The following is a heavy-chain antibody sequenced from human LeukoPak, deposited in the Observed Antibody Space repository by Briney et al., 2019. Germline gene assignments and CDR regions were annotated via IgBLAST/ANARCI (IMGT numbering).Heavy chain of an antibody. CDR1: GFTFSSYA. CDR3: VKSYSSSWPAFDY. D-gene: IGHD6-13*01. Sequence: GGSLRLSCSASGFTFSSYAMHWVRQAPGKGLEYVSAISSNGGSTYYADSVKGRFTISRDNSKNTLYLQMSSLRAEDTAVCYCVKSYSSSWPAFDYWGQGTLVTVSS. V-gene: IGHV3-64D*06. CDR2: ISSNGGST. J-gene: IGHJ4*02.